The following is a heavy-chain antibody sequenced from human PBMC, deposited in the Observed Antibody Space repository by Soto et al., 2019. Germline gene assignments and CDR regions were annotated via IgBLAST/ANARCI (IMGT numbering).Heavy chain of an antibody. CDR1: GFTVSSNY. Sequence: GGSLRLSCAASGFTVSSNYMSWVRQAPGKGLEWVSVIYSGGSTYYADSVKGRFTISRHNSKNTLYLQMNSLRAEDTAVYYCARVGSVAGNINFDYWGQGTLVTVSS. CDR3: ARVGSVAGNINFDY. J-gene: IGHJ4*02. D-gene: IGHD6-19*01. V-gene: IGHV3-53*04. CDR2: IYSGGST.